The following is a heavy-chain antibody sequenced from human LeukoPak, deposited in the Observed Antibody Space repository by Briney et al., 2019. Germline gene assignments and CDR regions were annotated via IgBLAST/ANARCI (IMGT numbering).Heavy chain of an antibody. CDR2: ISSSGDTI. V-gene: IGHV3-11*01. D-gene: IGHD3-10*01. CDR3: ARDDGSGSGY. Sequence: GGSLRLSCAASGFTFSDYYMNWIRQAPGKGLGWVSYISSSGDTIYYADSVKGRFTISRDNAKNSLYLQMNSLRGEDTAVYYCARDDGSGSGYWGQGTLVTVSS. CDR1: GFTFSDYY. J-gene: IGHJ4*02.